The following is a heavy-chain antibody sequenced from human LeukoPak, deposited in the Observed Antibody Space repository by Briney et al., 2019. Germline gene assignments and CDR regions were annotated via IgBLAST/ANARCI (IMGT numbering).Heavy chain of an antibody. J-gene: IGHJ4*02. Sequence: SETLSLTCVVSGYSISSGYHWGWIRQSPEKGLEWIGSIHYSGSTDYNPSLKSRVTISIDTSNNQFSLRLRSVTAADTAVYYCASLGGYQNGNFDFWGQGPLVTVSS. CDR2: IHYSGST. D-gene: IGHD3-16*01. CDR3: ASLGGYQNGNFDF. V-gene: IGHV4-38-2*01. CDR1: GYSISSGYH.